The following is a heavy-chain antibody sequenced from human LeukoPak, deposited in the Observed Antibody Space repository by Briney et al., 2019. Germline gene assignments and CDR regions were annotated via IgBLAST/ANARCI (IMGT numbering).Heavy chain of an antibody. D-gene: IGHD3-22*01. V-gene: IGHV3-64*02. CDR3: ARFVSSGPL. CDR2: INNNGRTI. CDR1: GFGFGYYD. Sequence: PGGSLRLACAASGFGFGYYDMHWVRQAPGKGLECVSAINNNGRTIHYADSVKGRFTVSRDNSNNTLYLQMGGLKPEDMAVYYCARFVSSGPLWGQGTMVTVSS. J-gene: IGHJ3*01.